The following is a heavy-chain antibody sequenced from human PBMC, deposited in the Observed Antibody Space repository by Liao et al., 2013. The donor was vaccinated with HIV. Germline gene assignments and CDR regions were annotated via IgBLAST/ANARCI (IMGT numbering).Heavy chain of an antibody. CDR2: INESGST. CDR3: ARGEAFDI. CDR1: GGSFSGYY. V-gene: IGHV4-34*01. Sequence: QVQLVQWGAGLLKPSETLTLSCVVSGGSFSGYYWSWIRQSPGKGLEWIGEINESGSTNYNPSLKRRVIISVQMSKNQFSLRLTSVTAADTSVYFCARGEAFDIWGQGTLVTVSS. J-gene: IGHJ3*02.